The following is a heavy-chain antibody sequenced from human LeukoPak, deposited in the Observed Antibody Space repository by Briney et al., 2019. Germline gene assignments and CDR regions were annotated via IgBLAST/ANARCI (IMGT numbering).Heavy chain of an antibody. Sequence: GGSLRLSCTASGFSFSDYYMAWIRQAPGKGLEWLSFITSSGNTIYYADSVRGRFTVSRDNSKNTLYLQMNSLRAEDTAVYYCAKDQGGDHDYWGQGTLVTVSS. V-gene: IGHV3-11*01. CDR3: AKDQGGDHDY. D-gene: IGHD2-21*02. CDR1: GFSFSDYY. J-gene: IGHJ4*02. CDR2: ITSSGNTI.